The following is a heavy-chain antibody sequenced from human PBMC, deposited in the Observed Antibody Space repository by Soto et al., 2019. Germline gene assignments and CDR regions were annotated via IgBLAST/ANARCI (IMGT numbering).Heavy chain of an antibody. CDR1: GFTFSSYA. Sequence: GGSLRLSCAASGFTFSSYAMSWVRQSPGKGLEWVSVISGSGGNTYYADSVKGRFIISRDNSKNTLYLQMNSLSAEDTAVYYCAKDRCSGGSCYFDYWGQGTLVTVSS. CDR3: AKDRCSGGSCYFDY. J-gene: IGHJ4*02. V-gene: IGHV3-23*01. CDR2: ISGSGGNT. D-gene: IGHD2-15*01.